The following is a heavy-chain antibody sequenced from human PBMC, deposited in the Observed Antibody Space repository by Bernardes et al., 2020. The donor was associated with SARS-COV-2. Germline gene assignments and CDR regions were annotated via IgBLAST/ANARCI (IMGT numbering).Heavy chain of an antibody. J-gene: IGHJ6*03. CDR2: IYYSGST. CDR3: ARVSPSSTPQYYYYYYYMDV. V-gene: IGHV4-39*07. D-gene: IGHD6-13*01. CDR1: GGSISISSYY. Sequence: LSLTCTVSGGSISISSYYWGWIRPPPGKGLEWIGSIYYSGSTYYNPSLKSRVTISVDTSKNQFSLKLSSVTAADTAVYYCARVSPSSTPQYYYYYYYMDVWGKGTTVTVSS.